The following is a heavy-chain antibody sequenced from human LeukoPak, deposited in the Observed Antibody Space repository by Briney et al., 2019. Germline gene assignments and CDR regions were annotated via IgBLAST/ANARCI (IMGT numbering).Heavy chain of an antibody. CDR2: ISYDESDK. CDR1: GFTFRNYG. D-gene: IGHD3-22*01. CDR3: AKDFRRADYYDSSGYYRMIDY. V-gene: IGHV3-30*18. J-gene: IGHJ4*02. Sequence: GGSLRLSCAVSGFTFRNYGMHWVRQAPGEGLEWVVVISYDESDKYYGDSVKGRFTISRDNSKNTLFLQMNSLRAEDTAVYFCAKDFRRADYYDSSGYYRMIDYWGQGTPVTVSS.